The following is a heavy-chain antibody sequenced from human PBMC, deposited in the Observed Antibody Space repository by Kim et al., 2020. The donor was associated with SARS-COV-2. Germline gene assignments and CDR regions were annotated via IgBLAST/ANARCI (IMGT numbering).Heavy chain of an antibody. CDR3: ARVVYSSSWYERLGFYYYYYYMDV. Sequence: GGSLRLSCAASGFTFSSYWMSWVRQAPGKGLEWVANIKQDGSEKYYVDSVKGRFTISRDNAKNSLYLQMNSLRAEDTAVYYCARVVYSSSWYERLGFYYYYYYMDVWGKGTTVTVS. J-gene: IGHJ6*03. CDR2: IKQDGSEK. CDR1: GFTFSSYW. D-gene: IGHD6-13*01. V-gene: IGHV3-7*01.